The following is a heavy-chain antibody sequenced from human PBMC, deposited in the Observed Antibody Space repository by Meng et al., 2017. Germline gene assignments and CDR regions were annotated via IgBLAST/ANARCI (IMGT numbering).Heavy chain of an antibody. CDR2: IIPIFGTA. CDR3: ARGKKRITMIVVVITTDYYYYGMDV. J-gene: IGHJ6*02. Sequence: SVKVSCKASGGTFSSYAISWVRQAPGQGLEWMGGIIPIFGTANYAQKFQGRVTITTDESTSTAYMELSSLRPEDTAVYYCARGKKRITMIVVVITTDYYYYGMDVWGQGTTVTVSS. V-gene: IGHV1-69*05. D-gene: IGHD3-22*01. CDR1: GGTFSSYA.